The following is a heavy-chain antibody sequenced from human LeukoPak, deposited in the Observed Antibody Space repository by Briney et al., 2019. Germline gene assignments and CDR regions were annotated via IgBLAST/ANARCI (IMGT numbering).Heavy chain of an antibody. J-gene: IGHJ4*02. CDR1: GYTLTELS. CDR2: FDPEDGET. Sequence: ASVKVSCKVSGYTLTELSMHWVRQAPGKGLEWMGGFDPEDGETIYAQKFQGRVTMTEDISTDTAYMELSSLRSEDTAVYYCATDPTMIREGVTDYWGQGTLVTVSS. CDR3: ATDPTMIREGVTDY. V-gene: IGHV1-24*01. D-gene: IGHD3-22*01.